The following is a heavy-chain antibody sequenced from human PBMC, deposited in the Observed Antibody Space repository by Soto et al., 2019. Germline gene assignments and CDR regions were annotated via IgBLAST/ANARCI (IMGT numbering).Heavy chain of an antibody. Sequence: EAQLVESGGGLIQPGGSLRLSCAASGFTVSDNYITWVRQAPGKGLEWVSLLYSGGRIYYADSVKGRFTISRDTSKTTIYLRMNTLRTADTAVYSCARSGRYYAYALNVWGQGTTVTVSS. CDR3: ARSGRYYAYALNV. CDR2: LYSGGRI. CDR1: GFTVSDNY. D-gene: IGHD3-16*01. V-gene: IGHV3-53*01. J-gene: IGHJ6*02.